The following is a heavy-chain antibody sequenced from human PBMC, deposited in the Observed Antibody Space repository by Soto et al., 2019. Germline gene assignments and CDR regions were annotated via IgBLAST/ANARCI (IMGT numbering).Heavy chain of an antibody. CDR3: ARGNVDIVATTPDD. D-gene: IGHD5-12*01. CDR2: ISYDGSNK. J-gene: IGHJ4*02. CDR1: GFTFSSYA. Sequence: QVQLVESGGGVVQPGRSLRLSCAASGFTFSSYAMHWVRQAPGKGLEWVAVISYDGSNKYYADSVKGRFTISRDNSKNTLYLEMNSLRAEDTAVYYCARGNVDIVATTPDDWGQGTLVTVAS. V-gene: IGHV3-30-3*01.